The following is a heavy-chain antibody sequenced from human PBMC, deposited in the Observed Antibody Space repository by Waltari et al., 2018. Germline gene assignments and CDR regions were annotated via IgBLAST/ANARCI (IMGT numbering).Heavy chain of an antibody. CDR2: IYYSGST. V-gene: IGHV4-59*11. CDR1: GGSISSHY. J-gene: IGHJ4*02. CDR3: ARDSSGYSSGWPYYFDY. D-gene: IGHD6-19*01. Sequence: QVQLQESGPGLVKPSETLSLTCTVSGGSISSHYWSWLRPPPGKGLEWIGYIYYSGSTNYNPSLKSRVTISVDTSKNQFSLKLSSVTAADTAVYYCARDSSGYSSGWPYYFDYWGQGTLVTVSS.